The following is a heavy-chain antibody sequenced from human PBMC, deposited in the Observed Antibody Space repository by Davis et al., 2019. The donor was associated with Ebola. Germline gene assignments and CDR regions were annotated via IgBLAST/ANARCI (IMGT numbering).Heavy chain of an antibody. J-gene: IGHJ4*02. CDR2: IYYSGST. D-gene: IGHD6-6*01. CDR1: GGSISSYY. CDR3: ARGPPSIAARLFDY. Sequence: SETLSLTCTVSGGSISSYYWSWIRQPPGKGLEWIGYIYYSGSTNYNPSLKSRVTISVDTPKNQFSLKLSSVTAADTAVYYCARGPPSIAARLFDYWGQGTLVTVSS. V-gene: IGHV4-59*01.